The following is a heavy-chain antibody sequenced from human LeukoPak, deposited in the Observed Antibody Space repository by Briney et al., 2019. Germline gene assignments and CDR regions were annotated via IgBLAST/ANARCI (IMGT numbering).Heavy chain of an antibody. CDR1: GYTFTSYG. V-gene: IGHV1-18*01. CDR2: ISAYNGNT. Sequence: ASVKVSCKASGYTFTSYGISWVRQAPGQGLEWMGWISAYNGNTNYAQKLQGRVTMTTDTSTSTAYMELRSLRSDDTAVYYCARDPDCSSTSCLYYYYCGMDVWGQGTTVTVSS. J-gene: IGHJ6*02. CDR3: ARDPDCSSTSCLYYYYCGMDV. D-gene: IGHD2-2*01.